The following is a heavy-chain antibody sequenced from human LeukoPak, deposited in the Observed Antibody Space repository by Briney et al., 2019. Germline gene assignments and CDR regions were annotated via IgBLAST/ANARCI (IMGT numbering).Heavy chain of an antibody. J-gene: IGHJ4*02. Sequence: PGESLRLSCAASGFTFSSYWMHWVRQAPGKGLEWVSFIRSTGAITYHADSVKGRFTISRDNSKNTLFLQLNSLRAEDTAVYYCAKDRLADGGYGIDSWGQGALVTVSS. V-gene: IGHV3-23*01. CDR2: IRSTGAIT. D-gene: IGHD5-12*01. CDR3: AKDRLADGGYGIDS. CDR1: GFTFSSYW.